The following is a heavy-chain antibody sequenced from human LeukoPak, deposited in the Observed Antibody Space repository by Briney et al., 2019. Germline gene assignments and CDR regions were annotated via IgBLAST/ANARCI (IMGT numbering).Heavy chain of an antibody. D-gene: IGHD4-23*01. CDR3: AKVLRWPSSFDY. CDR2: ISGNGGTT. CDR1: GSTFSSYA. J-gene: IGHJ4*02. Sequence: GGSLRLSCAASGSTFSSYAMTWVRQAPGKGLEWVSAISGNGGTTYYADSVKGRFTISRDNSKNTLYLQMNSLRAEDTAVYYCAKVLRWPSSFDYRGQGTLVTVSS. V-gene: IGHV3-23*01.